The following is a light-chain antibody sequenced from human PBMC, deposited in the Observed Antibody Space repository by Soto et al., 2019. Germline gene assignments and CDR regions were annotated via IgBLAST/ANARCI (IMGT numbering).Light chain of an antibody. CDR1: SSNIGSNT. V-gene: IGLV1-44*01. CDR2: SNN. CDR3: AAWDDSLNAGV. Sequence: QSVLTQPPSASGTPGQRVTISCSGSSSNIGSNTVNWYQQHPGTAPKLLIYSNNQRPSGVPDRFSGSKSGTSASLAISGLQSEDEADYYCAAWDDSLNAGVFGGGTKVTVL. J-gene: IGLJ3*02.